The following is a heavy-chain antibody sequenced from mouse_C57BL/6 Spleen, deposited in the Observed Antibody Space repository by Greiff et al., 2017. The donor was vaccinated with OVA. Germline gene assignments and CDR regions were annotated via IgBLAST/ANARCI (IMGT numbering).Heavy chain of an antibody. CDR2: IHPYSGST. CDR3: ASLYDYNEYYAMDY. D-gene: IGHD2-4*01. CDR1: GYTFTSYW. V-gene: IGHV1-64*01. Sequence: VQLQQPGAELVKPGASVKLSCKASGYTFTSYWMHWVKQRPGQGLEWIGMIHPYSGSTNYNEKFKSKATLTVDKSSSTAYMQLSSLTSEDSAVYYYASLYDYNEYYAMDYWGQGTSVTVSS. J-gene: IGHJ4*01.